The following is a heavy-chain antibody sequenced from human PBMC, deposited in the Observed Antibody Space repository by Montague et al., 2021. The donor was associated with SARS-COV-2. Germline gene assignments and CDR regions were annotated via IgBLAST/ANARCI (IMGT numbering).Heavy chain of an antibody. CDR1: GGSISGYY. CDR2: INYSGSA. J-gene: IGHJ6*02. D-gene: IGHD2-2*01. CDR3: ARRGVVVIPAVVEYYYGMDV. Sequence: SETLSLTCTVSGGSISGYYWNWIRQSPGKGLEWIGYINYSGSANYNPSLKSRVTISVDTSKNQLSLNLSSVTAADTAVYYCARRGVVVIPAVVEYYYGMDVWGQGTTVTVSS. V-gene: IGHV4-59*01.